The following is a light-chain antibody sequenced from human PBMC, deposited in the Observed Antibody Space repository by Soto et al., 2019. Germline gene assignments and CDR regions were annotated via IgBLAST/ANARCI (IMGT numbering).Light chain of an antibody. CDR1: QSCGGL. Sequence: DIQMTQYPSTLSASVGDRVTITCRASQSCGGLLAWYQQKPGKAPKLLIYDASSLESGVPSRFSRSGSGTEFTLTISSLQPDDFATYYCQQYNSYSWTFGQGTKVDIK. CDR2: DAS. J-gene: IGKJ1*01. V-gene: IGKV1-5*01. CDR3: QQYNSYSWT.